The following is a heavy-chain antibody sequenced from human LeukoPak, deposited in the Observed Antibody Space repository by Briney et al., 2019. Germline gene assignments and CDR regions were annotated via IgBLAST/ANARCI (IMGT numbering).Heavy chain of an antibody. V-gene: IGHV3-53*04. CDR2: IYSGGST. Sequence: GGSLRLSCAASGFTVSSNYMSWVRQAPGKGLEWVSVIYSGGSTYYADSVKGRFTISRHNSKNTLYLQMNSLRAEDTAVYYCARGRRGWLRLQWDYWGQGTLVTVSS. J-gene: IGHJ4*02. D-gene: IGHD5-12*01. CDR3: ARGRRGWLRLQWDY. CDR1: GFTVSSNY.